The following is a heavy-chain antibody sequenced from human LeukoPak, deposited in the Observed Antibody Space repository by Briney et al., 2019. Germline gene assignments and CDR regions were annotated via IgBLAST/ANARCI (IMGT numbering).Heavy chain of an antibody. CDR1: GSTFSSYE. Sequence: PGGSLRLSCAASGSTFSSYEMNWVRQAPGKGLEWVSYISSSGSTIYYADSVKGRFTIPRDNAKNSLYLQMNSLRAEDTAVYYCARVPIVVGKDGAFDYWGQGTLVTVSS. V-gene: IGHV3-48*03. D-gene: IGHD2-21*01. CDR3: ARVPIVVGKDGAFDY. J-gene: IGHJ4*02. CDR2: ISSSGSTI.